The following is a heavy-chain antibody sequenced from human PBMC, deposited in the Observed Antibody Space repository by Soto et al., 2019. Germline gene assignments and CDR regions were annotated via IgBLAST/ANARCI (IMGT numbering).Heavy chain of an antibody. J-gene: IGHJ6*02. V-gene: IGHV1-2*04. CDR2: INPKSGGT. Sequence: VASVQISWKASGYSFTGYHRHWVRQDPGQGLEWLGRINPKSGGTSTAQKFQGWVTMTTDTSISTASMELTRLTSDDTAIYYCARGDSTDCSNGVCSFFYNHDMEVWCQATPVTRLL. CDR1: GYSFTGYH. CDR3: ARGDSTDCSNGVCSFFYNHDMEV. D-gene: IGHD2-8*01.